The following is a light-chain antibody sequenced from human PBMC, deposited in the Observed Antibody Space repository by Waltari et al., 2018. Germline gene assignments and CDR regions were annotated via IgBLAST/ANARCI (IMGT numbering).Light chain of an antibody. CDR2: AAS. CDR1: QSVNNY. Sequence: DIQMTQSPSSLSASVGDRVTITCRASQSVNNYLNWYQQQPGKAPKLLIYAASTLQSGVPSRFSGSGSGTDFTLTISSLQHEDFATYYCQQSYSTPRFTFGPGTKVDIK. V-gene: IGKV1-39*01. J-gene: IGKJ3*01. CDR3: QQSYSTPRFT.